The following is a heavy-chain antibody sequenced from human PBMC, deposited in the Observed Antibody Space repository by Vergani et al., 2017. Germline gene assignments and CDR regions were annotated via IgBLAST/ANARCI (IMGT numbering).Heavy chain of an antibody. CDR3: ARLPRTYYYDSSGARPQEAFDY. CDR2: IYYSGST. CDR1: GGSISSSSYY. V-gene: IGHV4-39*01. J-gene: IGHJ4*02. D-gene: IGHD3-22*01. Sequence: QLQLQESGPGLVKPSETLSLTCTVSGGSISSSSYYWGWIRQPPGKGLEWIGSIYYSGSTYYNPSLKSRVTISVDTSKNQFSLKLSSVTAADTAVYYCARLPRTYYYDSSGARPQEAFDYWGQGTLVTVSS.